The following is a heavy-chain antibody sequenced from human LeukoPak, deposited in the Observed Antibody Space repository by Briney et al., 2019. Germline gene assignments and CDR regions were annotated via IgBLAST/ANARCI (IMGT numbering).Heavy chain of an antibody. CDR2: ISGSGAYT. J-gene: IGHJ3*01. Sequence: TGGSLRLSCAASGFTFSNYAMSWVRQAPGKGLEWVSVISGSGAYTYYTDSVKRRFTISRDNSKNKLYLQMNSLRAVDTAVYFCTKDTIFDLWGQGTMVSVSS. CDR3: TKDTIFDL. D-gene: IGHD3-3*01. V-gene: IGHV3-23*01. CDR1: GFTFSNYA.